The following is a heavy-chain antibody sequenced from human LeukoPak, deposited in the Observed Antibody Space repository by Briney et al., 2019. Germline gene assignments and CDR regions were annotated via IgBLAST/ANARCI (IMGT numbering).Heavy chain of an antibody. Sequence: GASLKVSCKAPGYTFTGYYMHWVRQAPGQGLEWMGWINPNSGGTNYAQKFQGRVTMTRDTSISTAYMELSRLRSDDTAVYYCARDLRPAPPKGVRGPNYYYYGMDVWGQGTTVTVSS. CDR2: INPNSGGT. CDR3: ARDLRPAPPKGVRGPNYYYYGMDV. D-gene: IGHD3-10*02. J-gene: IGHJ6*02. CDR1: GYTFTGYY. V-gene: IGHV1-2*02.